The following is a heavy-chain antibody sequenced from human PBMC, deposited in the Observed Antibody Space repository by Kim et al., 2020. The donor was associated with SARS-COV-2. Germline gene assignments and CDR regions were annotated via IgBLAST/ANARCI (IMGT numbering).Heavy chain of an antibody. CDR2: IYYSGST. J-gene: IGHJ2*01. D-gene: IGHD2-15*01. CDR3: ARVDVCSGGSCYWYFDL. CDR1: GGSISSGGYY. V-gene: IGHV4-31*03. Sequence: SETLSITCTVSGGSISSGGYYWSWIRQHPGKGLEWIGYIYYSGSTYYNPSLKSRVTISVDTSKNQFSLKLSSVTAADTAVYYCARVDVCSGGSCYWYFDLWGLGTLVTVSS.